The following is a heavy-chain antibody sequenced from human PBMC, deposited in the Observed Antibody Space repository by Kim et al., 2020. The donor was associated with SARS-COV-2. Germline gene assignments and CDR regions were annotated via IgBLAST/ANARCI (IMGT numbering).Heavy chain of an antibody. J-gene: IGHJ3*02. CDR2: IYYSGST. CDR1: GGSISSGGYY. Sequence: SETLSLTCTVSGGSISSGGYYWSWIRQHPGKGLEWIGYIYYSGSTYYNPSLKSRVTISVDTSKNQFSLKLSSVTAADTAVYYCARFPIYSYENYEHDAFGIWGQGTMVTVSS. V-gene: IGHV4-31*03. D-gene: IGHD5-18*01. CDR3: ARFPIYSYENYEHDAFGI.